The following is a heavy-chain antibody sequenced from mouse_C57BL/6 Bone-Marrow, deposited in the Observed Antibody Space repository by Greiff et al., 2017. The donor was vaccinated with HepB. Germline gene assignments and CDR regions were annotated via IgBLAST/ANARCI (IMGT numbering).Heavy chain of an antibody. CDR3: ALYYYGSSLDY. Sequence: EVKLVESVAELVRPGASVKFSCTASGFNIKNTYMHWVKQRPEQGLEWIGRIDPANGNTKYAPKFQGKATITADTSSNTAYLQLRSLTSEDTAIYYCALYYYGSSLDYWGQGTTLTVST. CDR2: IDPANGNT. D-gene: IGHD1-1*01. CDR1: GFNIKNTY. V-gene: IGHV14-3*01. J-gene: IGHJ2*01.